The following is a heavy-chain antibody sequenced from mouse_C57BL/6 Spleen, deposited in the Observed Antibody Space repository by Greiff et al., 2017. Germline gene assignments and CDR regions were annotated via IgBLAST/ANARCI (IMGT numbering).Heavy chain of an antibody. V-gene: IGHV1-50*01. CDR1: GYTFTSYW. J-gene: IGHJ4*01. CDR3: ARDYGNYDAMDY. D-gene: IGHD2-1*01. CDR2: IDPTDSYT. Sequence: QVQLQQSGAELVKPGASVKLSCKASGYTFTSYWMHWVKQRPGQGLEWIGEIDPTDSYTNYNQKFKGKATLTVDTSYSTAYMQLSSRTSEDSAVYYCARDYGNYDAMDYWGQGTSVTVSS.